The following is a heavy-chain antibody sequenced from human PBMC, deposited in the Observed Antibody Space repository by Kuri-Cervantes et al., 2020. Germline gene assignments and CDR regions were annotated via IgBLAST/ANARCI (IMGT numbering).Heavy chain of an antibody. J-gene: IGHJ4*02. D-gene: IGHD3/OR15-3a*01. V-gene: IGHV3-30-3*01. CDR1: GFTFSSYA. CDR2: ISYDGSNK. CDR3: ARGTGRGLDY. Sequence: GESLKISCAASGFTFSSYAMSWVRQAPGKGLEWVAVISYDGSNKYYADSVKGRFTISRDNSKNTLYLQMNSLRAEDTAVYYCARGTGRGLDYWGQGTLVTVSS.